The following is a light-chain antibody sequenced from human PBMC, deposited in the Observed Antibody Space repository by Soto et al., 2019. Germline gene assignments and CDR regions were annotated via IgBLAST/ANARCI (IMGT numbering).Light chain of an antibody. V-gene: IGLV2-14*03. Sequence: QSALTQPASVSGSPGQSITISCTGTSSDIGAYNFVSCYQQHPGKAPKLMLYDVNIRPSGVSNRFSGSKSGNTASLTISGLQAEDEADYYCTSCTTSTTMIFGGGTKVTVL. CDR2: DVN. J-gene: IGLJ2*01. CDR1: SSDIGAYNF. CDR3: TSCTTSTTMI.